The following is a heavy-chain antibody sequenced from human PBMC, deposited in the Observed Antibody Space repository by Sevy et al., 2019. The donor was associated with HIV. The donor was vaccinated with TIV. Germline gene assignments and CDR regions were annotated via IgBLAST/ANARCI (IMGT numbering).Heavy chain of an antibody. J-gene: IGHJ6*02. CDR3: AKGAVDCSDGTCYSAYYYSVMDV. CDR2: ISYDGSNQ. D-gene: IGHD2-15*01. CDR1: GFTFSNYG. Sequence: GGSLRLSCAASGFTFSNYGMHWVRQAPGKGLEWVAVISYDGSNQYYADSVQGRFTISRDNSKNTLYLQINSLRTEDTAVYYCAKGAVDCSDGTCYSAYYYSVMDVWGQGTTVTVSS. V-gene: IGHV3-30*18.